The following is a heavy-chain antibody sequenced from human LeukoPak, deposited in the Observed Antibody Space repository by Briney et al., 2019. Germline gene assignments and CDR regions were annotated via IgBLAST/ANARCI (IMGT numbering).Heavy chain of an antibody. CDR1: GGSISRNSYY. Sequence: PSETLSLTCTVSGGSISRNSYYWGRFRQPPGKGLEWIGSIDYSRTTYYNPSLKSRVTISIDSSKNQFSLELSSVTAADTAVCYCARNGDYWGRGALVTVSS. V-gene: IGHV4-39*07. J-gene: IGHJ4*02. D-gene: IGHD2-8*01. CDR3: ARNGDY. CDR2: IDYSRTT.